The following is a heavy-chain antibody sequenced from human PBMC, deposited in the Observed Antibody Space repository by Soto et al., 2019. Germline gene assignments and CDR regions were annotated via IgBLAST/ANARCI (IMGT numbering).Heavy chain of an antibody. V-gene: IGHV1-8*01. CDR1: GYTFNTYD. J-gene: IGHJ6*02. CDR2: MNPESGST. CDR3: ARSGATGYYSTHYYGMDV. Sequence: QAQLVQSGAEVKKPGASVKISCKASGYTFNTYDINWVRQATGQGLEGMGWMNPESGSTVFAQSFQGRITLTGNTSINTVYMEVSSLTNEDTAVYFCARSGATGYYSTHYYGMDVWGPGTTVTVSS. D-gene: IGHD3-9*01.